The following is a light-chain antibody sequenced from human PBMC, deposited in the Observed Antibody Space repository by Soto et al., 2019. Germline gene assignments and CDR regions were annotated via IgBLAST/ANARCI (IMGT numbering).Light chain of an antibody. V-gene: IGLV1-51*01. CDR1: SSNIGNNF. J-gene: IGLJ1*01. Sequence: QSVLTQPPSVSAAPGQKVTISCSGSSSNIGNNFVSWYQQLPGAAPKLPIFDDNKRPSGIPDRFSGSKSGTSATLGITGLQTGDEADYYCGTWDSSLSAVFGTGTKVT. CDR3: GTWDSSLSAV. CDR2: DDN.